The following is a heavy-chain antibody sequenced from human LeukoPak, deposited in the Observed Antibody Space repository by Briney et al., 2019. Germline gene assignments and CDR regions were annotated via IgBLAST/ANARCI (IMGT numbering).Heavy chain of an antibody. CDR1: GFTFSGYG. J-gene: IGHJ4*02. CDR2: IRYDGSNK. D-gene: IGHD4-23*01. Sequence: PGGSLRLSCAASGFTFSGYGMHWVRQAPGKGLEWVAFIRYDGSNKYYADSVKGRFTISRDNSKNTLYLQMNSLRAEDTAVYYCAKGLALVGYGGNPPFDYWGQGTLVTVSS. V-gene: IGHV3-30*02. CDR3: AKGLALVGYGGNPPFDY.